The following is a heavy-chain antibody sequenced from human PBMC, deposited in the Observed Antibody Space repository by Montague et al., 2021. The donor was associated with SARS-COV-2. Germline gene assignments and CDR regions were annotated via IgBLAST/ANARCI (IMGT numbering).Heavy chain of an antibody. Sequence: SETLSLTCKVSGGSIRSYYWSWIRQSPGKGLEWIGYVHYTGSTKYNPSLKTRVTLSLDTPKNHFSLRLNSVTAADTAVYYCARAQNICFIANCVNYFDLWGLGALVSVSS. D-gene: IGHD1-1*01. J-gene: IGHJ4*02. V-gene: IGHV4-59*01. CDR1: GGSIRSYY. CDR2: VHYTGST. CDR3: ARAQNICFIANCVNYFDL.